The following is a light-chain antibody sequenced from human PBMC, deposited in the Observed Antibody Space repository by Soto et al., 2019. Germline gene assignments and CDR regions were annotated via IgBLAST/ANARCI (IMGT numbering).Light chain of an antibody. Sequence: DIQMTQSPSSLSASVGDRVTITCRTSQDVNSYLNWYQHKPGKAPTLFIFAASTLQSGVPSRFSGGGTETDFTLTISSLQPEDYATYFCQQTYSMPPTFGPGTKVDIK. CDR1: QDVNSY. CDR3: QQTYSMPPT. CDR2: AAS. J-gene: IGKJ3*01. V-gene: IGKV1-39*01.